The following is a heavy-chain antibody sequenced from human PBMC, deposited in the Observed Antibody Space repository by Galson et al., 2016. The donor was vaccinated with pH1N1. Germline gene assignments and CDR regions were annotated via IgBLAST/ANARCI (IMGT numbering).Heavy chain of an antibody. D-gene: IGHD3-16*01. V-gene: IGHV3-72*01. J-gene: IGHJ4*02. CDR1: GFMFSDHY. CDR3: VRVGVPWNFDY. CDR2: IRKKANDYTT. Sequence: SLRLSRAASGFMFSDHYMDWVRQTPGKGLEWVGRIRKKANDYTTEYAASVKGRFTISRDDSENSLYLQMRSLKTEDTAVYYCVRVGVPWNFDYWGQGTLVIVSS.